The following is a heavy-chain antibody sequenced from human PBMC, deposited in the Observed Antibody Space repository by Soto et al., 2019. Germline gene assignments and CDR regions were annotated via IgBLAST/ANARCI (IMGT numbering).Heavy chain of an antibody. J-gene: IGHJ6*03. V-gene: IGHV4-59*01. CDR2: IYYSGST. D-gene: IGHD3-3*01. CDR1: GGSISSYY. CDR3: ARAQARYDFWSGYYLPNYYMDV. Sequence: SETLSLTCTVSGGSISSYYWSWIRQPPGKGLEWIGYIYYSGSTNYNPSLKSRVTISVDTSKNQFSLKLSSVTAADTAVYYCARAQARYDFWSGYYLPNYYMDVWGKGTTVTVSS.